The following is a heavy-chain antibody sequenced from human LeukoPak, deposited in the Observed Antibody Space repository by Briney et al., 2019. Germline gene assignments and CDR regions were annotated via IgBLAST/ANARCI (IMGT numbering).Heavy chain of an antibody. CDR2: ISYDGSNK. V-gene: IGHV3-30-3*01. D-gene: IGHD5-18*01. J-gene: IGHJ4*02. Sequence: GRSLRLSCAASGFTFSSYAMHWVRQAPGKGLEWVAVISYDGSNKYYADSVKGRFTISRDNAKNSLYLQMNSLRDEDTAVYYCARENSYTYDWGQGTLVTVSS. CDR1: GFTFSSYA. CDR3: ARENSYTYD.